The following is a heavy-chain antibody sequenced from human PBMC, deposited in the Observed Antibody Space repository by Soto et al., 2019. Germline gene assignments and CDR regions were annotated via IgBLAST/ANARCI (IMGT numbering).Heavy chain of an antibody. CDR2: IYYSGLT. V-gene: IGHV4-31*03. Sequence: PSETLSLTCIVSGGSISSSSYYWSWIRQHPGKGLEWIGYIYYSGLTSYNPSLKSRVTISRATSKNQFYLKLSSVTAADTAVYYCARSRSYYVEDFQKWGQGTLVTVSS. J-gene: IGHJ1*01. D-gene: IGHD1-26*01. CDR3: ARSRSYYVEDFQK. CDR1: GGSISSSSYY.